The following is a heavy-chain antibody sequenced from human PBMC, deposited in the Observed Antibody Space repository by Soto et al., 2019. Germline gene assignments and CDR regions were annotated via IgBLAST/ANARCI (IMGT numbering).Heavy chain of an antibody. CDR3: AKKVNSGPGSQFFDY. D-gene: IGHD3-10*01. CDR1: GFTFSSYS. J-gene: IGHJ4*02. V-gene: IGHV3-23*01. Sequence: QPGGSLRLSCAASGFTFSSYSMSWVRQAPGKGLEWVSGFSTGGDGGTTYYADSVKGRFTISRDNSKNTLFLQMNSLRAEDTAIYYCAKKVNSGPGSQFFDYWGQGTLVTVSS. CDR2: FSTGGDGGTT.